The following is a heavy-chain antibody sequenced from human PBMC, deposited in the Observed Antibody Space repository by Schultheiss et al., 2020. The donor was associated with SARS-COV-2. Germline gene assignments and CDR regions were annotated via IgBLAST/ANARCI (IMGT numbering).Heavy chain of an antibody. D-gene: IGHD5-24*01. CDR3: ARDRPRDGYFDY. J-gene: IGHJ4*02. V-gene: IGHV4-59*10. CDR2: IYTSGST. Sequence: SQTLSLTCAVYGGSFSGYYWSWIRQPPGKGLEWIGRIYTSGSTNYNPSLKSRVTISVDTSKNQFSLKLSSVTAADTAVYYCARDRPRDGYFDYWGQGTLVTVSS. CDR1: GGSFSGYY.